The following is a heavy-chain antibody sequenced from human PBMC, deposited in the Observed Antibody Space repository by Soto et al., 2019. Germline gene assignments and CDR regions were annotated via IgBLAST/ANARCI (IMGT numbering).Heavy chain of an antibody. J-gene: IGHJ6*02. CDR1: GGSVNNANYF. Sequence: QVRLEESGPGLVKPSETLSLICSVSGGSVNNANYFWNWIRHHPENGLEWIGYIYYSGSTRYNPSFKSRVTLSIYTSKNQFSLRLNSVTVADTAVYFCARDADYGGSRGGMDVWGRGTKVTVSS. CDR3: ARDADYGGSRGGMDV. D-gene: IGHD4-17*01. V-gene: IGHV4-31*03. CDR2: IYYSGST.